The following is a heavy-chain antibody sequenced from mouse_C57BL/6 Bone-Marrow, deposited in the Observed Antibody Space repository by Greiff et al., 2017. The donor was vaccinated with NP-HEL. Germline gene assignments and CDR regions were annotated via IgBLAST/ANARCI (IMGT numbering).Heavy chain of an antibody. V-gene: IGHV1-82*01. CDR3: ARWDDY. CDR1: GYAFSSSW. Sequence: VQLQQSGPELVKPGASVKISCKASGYAFSSSWMNWVKQRPGQGLEWIGRIYPGDGDTNYNEKFKGKATLTADKSSSTAYMQLSSLTSEDSAVYFCARWDDYWGQGTTLTVSS. D-gene: IGHD4-1*01. J-gene: IGHJ2*01. CDR2: IYPGDGDT.